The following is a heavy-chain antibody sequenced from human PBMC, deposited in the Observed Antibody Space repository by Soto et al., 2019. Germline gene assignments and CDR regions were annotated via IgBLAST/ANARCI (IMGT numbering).Heavy chain of an antibody. D-gene: IGHD3-22*01. V-gene: IGHV4-31*03. CDR2: IYCSGST. Sequence: SETLSLTCTVSGVSISSGGYYWTWIRQHPQKGLEWIGHIYCSGSTYYNPSLKSRVTVSVDTSKNQFSLKLSSVTAAYTAVYYCAREYYYDSSGFDYWGQGTLVTVSS. CDR3: AREYYYDSSGFDY. J-gene: IGHJ4*02. CDR1: GVSISSGGYY.